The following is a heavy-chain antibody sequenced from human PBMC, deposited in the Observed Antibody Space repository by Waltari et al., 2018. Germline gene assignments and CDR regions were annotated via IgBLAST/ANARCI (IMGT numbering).Heavy chain of an antibody. Sequence: QVQLVQSGAGVKKPGSSVKVSCKASGGTFSSYAISWVRQAPGQGLEWMGGIIPIFGTANYAQKFQGRVTITADKSTSTAYMELSSLRSEDTAVYYCARLSSPLWSGTNYYGMDVWGQGTTVTVSS. CDR2: IIPIFGTA. J-gene: IGHJ6*02. D-gene: IGHD3-3*01. CDR1: GGTFSSYA. V-gene: IGHV1-69*14. CDR3: ARLSSPLWSGTNYYGMDV.